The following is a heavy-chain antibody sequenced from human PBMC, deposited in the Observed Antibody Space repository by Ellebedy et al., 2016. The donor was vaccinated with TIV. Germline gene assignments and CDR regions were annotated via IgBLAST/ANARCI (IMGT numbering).Heavy chain of an antibody. V-gene: IGHV5-51*01. D-gene: IGHD1-26*01. CDR1: GDIFSTFW. CDR3: TRRPGGAYYYYYGMDV. Sequence: GESLKISCKGSGDIFSTFWIGWVRQMPGKGLEWMGIIYIGDSNVRYSPPFQGQVSISADKSISTSYLQWSSLKASDTAMYYCTRRPGGAYYYYYGMDVWGQGTTVTVSS. CDR2: IYIGDSNV. J-gene: IGHJ6*02.